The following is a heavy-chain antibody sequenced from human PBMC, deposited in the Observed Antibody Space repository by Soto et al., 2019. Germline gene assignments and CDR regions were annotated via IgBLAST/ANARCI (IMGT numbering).Heavy chain of an antibody. CDR2: IYHTGDT. J-gene: IGHJ5*02. CDR3: ARDTNSLDL. Sequence: PSETLSLTCVVSSYSISSGFFWAWIRQPPGKGLEWVGSIYHTGDTHYNPSLRSQVSMSVDTSKNHFSLRLTYLTAADTAVYFCARDTNSLDLWGQGILVTVSS. D-gene: IGHD2-8*01. V-gene: IGHV4-38-2*02. CDR1: SYSISSGFF.